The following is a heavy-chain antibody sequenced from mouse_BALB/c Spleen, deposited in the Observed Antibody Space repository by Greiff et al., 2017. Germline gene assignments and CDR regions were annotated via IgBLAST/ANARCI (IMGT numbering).Heavy chain of an antibody. Sequence: QVQLKQSGAELVRPGTSVKVSCKASGYAFTNYLIEWVKQRPGQGLEWIGVINPGSGGTNYNEKFKGKATLTADKSSSTAYMQLSSLTSDDSAVYFCARTGTMITSFAYWGQGTLVTVSA. D-gene: IGHD2-4*01. CDR3: ARTGTMITSFAY. V-gene: IGHV1-54*01. J-gene: IGHJ3*01. CDR1: GYAFTNYL. CDR2: INPGSGGT.